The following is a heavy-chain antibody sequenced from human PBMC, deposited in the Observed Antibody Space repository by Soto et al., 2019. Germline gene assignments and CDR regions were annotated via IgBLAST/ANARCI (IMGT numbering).Heavy chain of an antibody. Sequence: GGSLRLSCAASGFTFNTYGMHWVRQAPGKGLEWVALILFDGSNKYYADSVKGRFTISRDNSKNTLYLEMNSLRAEDTAVYYCARDRGKGAYFDYWGLGTLVTVSS. D-gene: IGHD3-10*01. CDR2: ILFDGSNK. J-gene: IGHJ4*02. CDR3: ARDRGKGAYFDY. V-gene: IGHV3-33*01. CDR1: GFTFNTYG.